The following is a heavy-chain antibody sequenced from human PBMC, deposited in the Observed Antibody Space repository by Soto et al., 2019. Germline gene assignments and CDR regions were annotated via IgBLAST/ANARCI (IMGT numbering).Heavy chain of an antibody. CDR2: ISHSGST. J-gene: IGHJ4*02. CDR1: GGSISSGGYS. D-gene: IGHD6-6*01. V-gene: IGHV4-30-2*01. CDR3: ASGSHVPHY. Sequence: QLQRQESGSGLGKPSQTLSLTCAFSGGSISSGGYSWSWIRQPPGKGLEWIGYISHSGSTYYNPPLKSRVTISVDRSKNQFSLKLSSVTAADTAMYYCASGSHVPHYWGQGTLVTVSS.